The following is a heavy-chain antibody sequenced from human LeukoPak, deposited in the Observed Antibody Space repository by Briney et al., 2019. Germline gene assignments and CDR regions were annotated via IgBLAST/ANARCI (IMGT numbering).Heavy chain of an antibody. CDR3: AKTKRDCSSTICRTHFDY. CDR2: IKSKTDGGTT. J-gene: IGHJ4*02. D-gene: IGHD2-2*01. V-gene: IGHV3-15*01. CDR1: GFTFSNAW. Sequence: GGSLRLSCAASGFTFSNAWMSWVRQAPGKGLEWVGRIKSKTDGGTTDYAAPVKGRFTISRDNSKNTLYLQMNSLRAEDTAVYYCAKTKRDCSSTICRTHFDYWGQGTLVTVSS.